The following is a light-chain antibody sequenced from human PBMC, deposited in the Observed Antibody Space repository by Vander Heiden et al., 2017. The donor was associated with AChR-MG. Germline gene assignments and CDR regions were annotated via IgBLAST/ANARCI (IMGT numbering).Light chain of an antibody. CDR1: QTVSSSY. Sequence: EIALTQSPGTLSLSPGEGATLSCRASQTVSSSYLAWYQQKPGQAPRLVIYGASRRATGIPDRFSGSGSGTEFTLTISRLEPEDFAVYYCQQYVSSLFTFGPGTKVDVK. CDR2: GAS. J-gene: IGKJ3*01. CDR3: QQYVSSLFT. V-gene: IGKV3-20*01.